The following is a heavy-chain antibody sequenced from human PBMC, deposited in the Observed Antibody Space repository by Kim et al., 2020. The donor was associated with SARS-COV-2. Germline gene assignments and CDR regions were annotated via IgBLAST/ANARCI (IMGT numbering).Heavy chain of an antibody. Sequence: GGSLRLSCAASGFTFSSYWMHWVRQAPGKGLVWVSRINSDGSSTSYADSVKGRFTISRDNAKNTLYLQMNSLRAEDTAVYYCARDLPYSSSWYISSYYYGMDVWGQGTTVTVSS. CDR2: INSDGSST. V-gene: IGHV3-74*01. CDR3: ARDLPYSSSWYISSYYYGMDV. CDR1: GFTFSSYW. J-gene: IGHJ6*02. D-gene: IGHD6-13*01.